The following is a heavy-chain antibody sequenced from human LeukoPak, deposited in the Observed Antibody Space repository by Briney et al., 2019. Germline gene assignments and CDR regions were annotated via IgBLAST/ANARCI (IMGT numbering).Heavy chain of an antibody. CDR1: GFTFSSYA. CDR3: AREGDPVRTYYDILTGYYRAPPLAY. CDR2: ISYDGSNK. Sequence: GGSLRLSCAASGFTFSSYAMHWVRQAPGKGLEWVAVISYDGSNKYYADSVKGRFTISRDNSKNTLYLQMNSLRAEDTAVYYCAREGDPVRTYYDILTGYYRAPPLAYWGQGTLVTVSS. D-gene: IGHD3-9*01. V-gene: IGHV3-30-3*01. J-gene: IGHJ4*02.